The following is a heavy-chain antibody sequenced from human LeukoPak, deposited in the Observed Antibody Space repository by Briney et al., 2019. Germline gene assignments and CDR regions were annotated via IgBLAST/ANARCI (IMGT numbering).Heavy chain of an antibody. D-gene: IGHD1-26*01. Sequence: ASVKVTCKASRGTFSSYAISWVRQAPGQGLEWMGRIIPIFGTANYAQKFHGRVTITTDESTSTAYMELSSLRSEDTAVYYCARTRTKGGFYYYYMDVWGKGTTVTVSS. J-gene: IGHJ6*03. CDR1: RGTFSSYA. CDR3: ARTRTKGGFYYYYMDV. V-gene: IGHV1-69*05. CDR2: IIPIFGTA.